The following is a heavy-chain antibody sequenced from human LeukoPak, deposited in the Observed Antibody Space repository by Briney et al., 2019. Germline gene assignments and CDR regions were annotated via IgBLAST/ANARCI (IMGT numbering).Heavy chain of an antibody. J-gene: IGHJ4*02. D-gene: IGHD3-10*01. V-gene: IGHV3-33*01. CDR2: IWYDGSNK. CDR1: GFTFSSYG. Sequence: GGSLRLSCAASGFTFSSYGMHGVRQAPGKGLEWVAVIWYDGSNKYYADSVKGRFTISRDNSKNTLYLQMNSLRAEDTAVYYCARDSLVDYYGSGSYYNPSYYFDYWGQGTLVTVSS. CDR3: ARDSLVDYYGSGSYYNPSYYFDY.